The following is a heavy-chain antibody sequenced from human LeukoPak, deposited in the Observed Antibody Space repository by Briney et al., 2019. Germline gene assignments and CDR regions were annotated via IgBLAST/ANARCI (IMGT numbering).Heavy chain of an antibody. D-gene: IGHD1-26*01. CDR3: ARGGSYLSAFDI. CDR1: GFTFSSYN. CDR2: ISTLSTTI. Sequence: GGSLRLSCAASGFTFSSYNMNWVRQAPGKGLEWVSYISTLSTTIYYADSVKGRFTISRDNAKNTLYLQMNSLRAEDTAVYYCARGGSYLSAFDIWGQGTMVTVSS. J-gene: IGHJ3*02. V-gene: IGHV3-48*01.